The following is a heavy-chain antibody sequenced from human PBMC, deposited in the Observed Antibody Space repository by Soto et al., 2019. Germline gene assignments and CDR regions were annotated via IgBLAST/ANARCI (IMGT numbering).Heavy chain of an antibody. D-gene: IGHD4-17*01. CDR3: SRHVRGAVTINWFDP. Sequence: QLQESGPGLVKPSETLSLTCTVSGGSIISSNFYWGWIRQPPGKGLEWIGSVEYGGSTYDNPPLKSRVTLSADTSKIQFSLQLTCVTAADTALYHCSRHVRGAVTINWFDPGGHGTLVTV. CDR2: VEYGGST. CDR1: GGSIISSNFY. J-gene: IGHJ5*02. V-gene: IGHV4-39*01.